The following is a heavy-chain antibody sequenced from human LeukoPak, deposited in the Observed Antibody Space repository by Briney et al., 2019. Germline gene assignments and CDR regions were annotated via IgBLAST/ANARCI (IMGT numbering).Heavy chain of an antibody. CDR3: ARGRTGSYFAADY. J-gene: IGHJ4*02. Sequence: SETLSLTCTVSGGSISSYYWSWVRQPPGKGLERIGYVHYSGSTKYNPSLKSRVTISVDTSKNQFSLKLSSVTAADTAVYYCARGRTGSYFAADYWGQGTLVTVSS. CDR1: GGSISSYY. CDR2: VHYSGST. D-gene: IGHD1-26*01. V-gene: IGHV4-59*01.